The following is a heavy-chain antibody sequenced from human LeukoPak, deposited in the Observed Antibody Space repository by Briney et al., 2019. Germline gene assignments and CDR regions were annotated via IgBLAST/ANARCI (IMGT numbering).Heavy chain of an antibody. D-gene: IGHD6-6*01. CDR2: VYYSGTT. Sequence: SETLSLTCSVSGDSISLSFYYWGWIRQPPGKALEWIGSVYYSGTTSYNPSLKSRVTISVDTSKNQFSLKLSSVTAADTAVYYCARIQYSSSIAYWGQGTLVTVSS. CDR1: GDSISLSFYY. J-gene: IGHJ4*02. V-gene: IGHV4-39*07. CDR3: ARIQYSSSIAY.